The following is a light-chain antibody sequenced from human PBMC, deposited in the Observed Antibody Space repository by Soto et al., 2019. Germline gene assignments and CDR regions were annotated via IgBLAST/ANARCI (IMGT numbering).Light chain of an antibody. CDR3: QQRSNWPPWT. CDR1: QSVSSY. J-gene: IGKJ1*01. CDR2: DAS. Sequence: EIVLTQSPATLSLSPGERATLSCRASQSVSSYLAWYQQKPGQAPRLLIYDASNRATGIPARFSGSGSGTDFTLTISRLEPEDFAVYYCQQRSNWPPWTCDQGTEGEIK. V-gene: IGKV3-11*01.